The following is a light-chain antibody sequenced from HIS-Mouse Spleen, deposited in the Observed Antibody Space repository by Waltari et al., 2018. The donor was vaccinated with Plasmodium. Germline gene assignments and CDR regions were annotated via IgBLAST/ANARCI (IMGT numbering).Light chain of an antibody. V-gene: IGKV1-8*01. Sequence: AIRMTQSPSSLSASTGDRVTITCRASQGISNYLAWYQQKPGKAPKHLIYSASTLRSGVPSRFSGSGSGTDFTLTISCLQSEDFATYYCQQYYSYPAFGQGTKVEIK. J-gene: IGKJ1*01. CDR2: SAS. CDR3: QQYYSYPA. CDR1: QGISNY.